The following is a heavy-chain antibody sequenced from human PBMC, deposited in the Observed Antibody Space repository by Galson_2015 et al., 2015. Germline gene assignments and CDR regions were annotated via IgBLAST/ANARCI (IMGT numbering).Heavy chain of an antibody. CDR2: ISSSGSTI. D-gene: IGHD6-19*01. V-gene: IGHV3-48*03. CDR3: AREFLGSAVAGRHFDY. Sequence: SLRLSCAASGFTFSSYEMNWVRQAPGKGLEWVSYISSSGSTIYYADSVKGRFTISRDNAKNSLYLQMNSLRAEDTAVYYCAREFLGSAVAGRHFDYWGQGTLVTVSS. CDR1: GFTFSSYE. J-gene: IGHJ4*02.